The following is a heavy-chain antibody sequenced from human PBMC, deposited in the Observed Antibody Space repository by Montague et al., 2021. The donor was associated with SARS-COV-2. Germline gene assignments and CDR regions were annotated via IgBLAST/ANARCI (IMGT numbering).Heavy chain of an antibody. Sequence: VKPTQTLTLTCTFSGFSLSTSGMCVSWIRQPPGKALEWLALIDWDDDTYYSTSLKTRLTISKDTSKNQVVLTMTNMDPVDTATYYCARSLLWFGQLNAFDIWGQGTMVTVSS. D-gene: IGHD3-10*01. CDR1: GFSLSTSGMC. V-gene: IGHV2-70*01. CDR2: IDWDDDT. CDR3: ARSLLWFGQLNAFDI. J-gene: IGHJ3*02.